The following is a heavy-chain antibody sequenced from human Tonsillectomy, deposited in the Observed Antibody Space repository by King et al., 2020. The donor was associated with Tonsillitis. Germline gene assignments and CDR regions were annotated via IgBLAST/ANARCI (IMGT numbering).Heavy chain of an antibody. V-gene: IGHV4-4*07. CDR2: IYTSGST. CDR1: GGSISSYY. D-gene: IGHD3-22*01. CDR3: ARDYYDSSGPIRDDAFDI. Sequence: QLQESGPGLVKPSETLSLTCTVSGGSISSYYWSWIRQPAGKGLEWIGRIYTSGSTNYNPSLKSRVTMSVDTSKNQFSLKLSSVTAADTAVYYCARDYYDSSGPIRDDAFDIWGQGKMVTVSS. J-gene: IGHJ3*02.